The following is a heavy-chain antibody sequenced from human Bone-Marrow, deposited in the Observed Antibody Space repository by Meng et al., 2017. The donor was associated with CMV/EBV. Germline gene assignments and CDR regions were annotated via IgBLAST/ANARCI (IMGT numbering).Heavy chain of an antibody. CDR2: IRYDGSNK. J-gene: IGHJ4*02. Sequence: GGSLRLSCAASGFTFSSYGMHWVRQAPGKGLEWVAFIRYDGSNKYYADSVKGRFTISRDNAKNSLYLQMNSLRAEDTAVYYCARGDIVVVPAATPFDYWGRGTLVTVSS. CDR3: ARGDIVVVPAATPFDY. D-gene: IGHD2-2*01. CDR1: GFTFSSYG. V-gene: IGHV3-30*02.